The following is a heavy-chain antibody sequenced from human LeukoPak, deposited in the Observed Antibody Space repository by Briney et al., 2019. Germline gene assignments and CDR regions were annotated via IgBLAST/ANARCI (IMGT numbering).Heavy chain of an antibody. V-gene: IGHV3-21*01. CDR2: ISSSSSYI. D-gene: IGHD6-13*01. CDR3: ARGYSSSWYNWLDP. CDR1: GFTFSSYS. J-gene: IGHJ5*02. Sequence: GGSLRLSCEASGFTFSSYSMNWVRQAPGKGLEWVSSISSSSSYIYYADSVKGRLTISRDNAKNSLYLQMNSLRAEDTAVYYCARGYSSSWYNWLDPWGQGTLVTVSS.